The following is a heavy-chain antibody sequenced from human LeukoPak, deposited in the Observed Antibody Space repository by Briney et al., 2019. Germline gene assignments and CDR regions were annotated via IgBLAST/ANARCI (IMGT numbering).Heavy chain of an antibody. D-gene: IGHD3-3*01. J-gene: IGHJ3*02. CDR2: INHSGST. Sequence: KPSETLSLTCAVYGGSFSGYYWSWIRQPPGKGLEWIGEINHSGSTNYNPSLKSRVTISVDTSKNQFSLKLSSVTAADTAVYYCARSAGYYDFWSGYPDAFDIWGQGIMVTVSS. CDR1: GGSFSGYY. V-gene: IGHV4-34*01. CDR3: ARSAGYYDFWSGYPDAFDI.